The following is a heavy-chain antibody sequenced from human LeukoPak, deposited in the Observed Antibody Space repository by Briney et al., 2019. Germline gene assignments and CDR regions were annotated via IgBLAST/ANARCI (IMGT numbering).Heavy chain of an antibody. CDR2: INSNGGST. CDR1: GFSFSSYC. V-gene: IGHV3-64*01. D-gene: IGHD2-2*01. Sequence: GGSLRLSCAASGFSFSSYCMFWVRQAPGKGLEYVSGINSNGGSTFYANSVKGRFTISRDNSKNTLYLQMGSLRAEDMAVYYWARGTSSSCYVNWFDPWGQGTLVTVSS. J-gene: IGHJ5*02. CDR3: ARGTSSSCYVNWFDP.